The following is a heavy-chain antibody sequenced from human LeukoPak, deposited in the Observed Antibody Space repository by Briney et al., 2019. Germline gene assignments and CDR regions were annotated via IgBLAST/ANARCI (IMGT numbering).Heavy chain of an antibody. D-gene: IGHD3-10*01. V-gene: IGHV4-59*08. CDR3: AKHRFGKPHFDY. J-gene: IGHJ4*01. CDR1: GGSISSYY. CDR2: IYYSGST. Sequence: QESGPGLVKPSETLSLTCTVSGGSISSYYWSWIRQPPGKGLEWIGYIYYSGSTNYNPSLKSRVTMSLDTSKKQVSLKLNSVTAADTAVYYCAKHRFGKPHFDYWGQGSLVTVAS.